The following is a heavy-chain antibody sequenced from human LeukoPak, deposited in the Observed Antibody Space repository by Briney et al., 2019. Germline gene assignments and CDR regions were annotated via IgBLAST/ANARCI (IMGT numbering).Heavy chain of an antibody. Sequence: SETLSLTCTVSGGSISSYYWSWIRQPPGKGLAWIGYIYYSGSTNYNPSLKSRVTISVDTSKNQFSLKLSSVTAADTAVYYCATTNCSSTSCYGWGYYYYYMDVWGKGTTVTVSS. V-gene: IGHV4-59*01. CDR3: ATTNCSSTSCYGWGYYYYYMDV. CDR2: IYYSGST. J-gene: IGHJ6*03. CDR1: GGSISSYY. D-gene: IGHD2-2*01.